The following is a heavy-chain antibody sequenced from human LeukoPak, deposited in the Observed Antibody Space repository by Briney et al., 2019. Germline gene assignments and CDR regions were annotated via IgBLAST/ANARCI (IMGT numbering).Heavy chain of an antibody. CDR2: INEDGSRK. D-gene: IGHD2-2*01. CDR3: AGGYYAGY. J-gene: IGHJ4*02. V-gene: IGHV3-7*05. CDR1: GFTFSNYW. Sequence: GGSLSLSCVGSGFTFSNYWINWVRQAPGKGLEWVGNINEDGSRKNYADSVKGRFTISRDNSKNSLYLQMDSLRAEDTALYYCAGGYYAGYWGQGTPVTISS.